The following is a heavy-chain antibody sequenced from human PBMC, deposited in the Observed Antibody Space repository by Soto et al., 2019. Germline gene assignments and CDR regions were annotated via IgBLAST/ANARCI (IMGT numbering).Heavy chain of an antibody. CDR1: GLRFSRFA. CDR2: ISRGGGDT. CDR3: AKGWSSLHFGVPTSAH. Sequence: QPGGSLRLSCEVSGLRFSRFAMSWVRQAAGKGLEWVAGISRGGGDTFYADSVKGRFNVSRANFLSTLYLDMKKLRVADTALYYCAKGWSSLHFGVPTSAHRGQGA. D-gene: IGHD3-3*01. J-gene: IGHJ4*02. V-gene: IGHV3-23*01.